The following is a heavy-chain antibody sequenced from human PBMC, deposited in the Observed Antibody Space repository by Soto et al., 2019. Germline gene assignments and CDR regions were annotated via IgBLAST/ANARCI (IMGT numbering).Heavy chain of an antibody. CDR1: GFTFSSYS. CDR3: ARHPERIAEIGWFDP. D-gene: IGHD6-13*01. J-gene: IGHJ5*02. CDR2: ISSSSSTI. Sequence: EVPLVESGGGLVQPGGSLRLSCAASGFTFSSYSMNWVRQAPGKGLEWVSYISSSSSTIYYADSVKGRFTISRDNAKNSLYLQMNSLRAEDTAVYYCARHPERIAEIGWFDPWGQGTLATVSS. V-gene: IGHV3-48*01.